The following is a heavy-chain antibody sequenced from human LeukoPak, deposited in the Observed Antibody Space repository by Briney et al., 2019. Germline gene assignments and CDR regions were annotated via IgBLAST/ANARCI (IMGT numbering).Heavy chain of an antibody. CDR3: ARGDIVATIGYYYMDV. CDR1: GFTFSSYS. J-gene: IGHJ6*03. CDR2: ISSSSSYI. D-gene: IGHD5-12*01. Sequence: PGGSLRLSCAASGFTFSSYSMNWVRQAPGKGLEWVSSISSSSSYIYYTDSVKGRFTISRDNAKNSLYLQMNSLRAEDTAVYYCARGDIVATIGYYYMDVWGKGTTVTVSS. V-gene: IGHV3-21*01.